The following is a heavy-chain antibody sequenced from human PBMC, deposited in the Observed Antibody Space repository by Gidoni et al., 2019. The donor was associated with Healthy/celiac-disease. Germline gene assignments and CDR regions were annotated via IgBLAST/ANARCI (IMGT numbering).Heavy chain of an antibody. CDR1: GYTFTSYG. Sequence: QVQLVQSGAEVKKPGASVKVSCKASGYTFTSYGISWVRQAPGQGLEWMGWISAYNGNTNYAQKLQGRVTMTTDTSTSTAYMELRSLRSDDTAVYYCARDLGSDGDYAPGYYYGMDVWGQGTTVTVSS. V-gene: IGHV1-18*01. CDR3: ARDLGSDGDYAPGYYYGMDV. J-gene: IGHJ6*02. CDR2: ISAYNGNT. D-gene: IGHD4-17*01.